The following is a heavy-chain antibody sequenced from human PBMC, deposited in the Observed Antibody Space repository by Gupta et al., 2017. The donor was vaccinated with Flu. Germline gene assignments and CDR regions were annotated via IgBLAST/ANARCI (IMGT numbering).Heavy chain of an antibody. J-gene: IGHJ4*02. Sequence: QVQLVQSGAEVKKPGSSVKVSCKASGGTFSSYAISWVRQAPGQGLEWMGGIIPIFGKANYAQKVQGRVTITADKSTSTAYMEMRRMRSEDTAVYYCARGGGRGVMTFDYGGQVTMVTVSS. CDR1: GGTFSSYA. V-gene: IGHV1-69*06. CDR3: ARGGGRGVMTFDY. D-gene: IGHD3-10*01. CDR2: IIPIFGKA.